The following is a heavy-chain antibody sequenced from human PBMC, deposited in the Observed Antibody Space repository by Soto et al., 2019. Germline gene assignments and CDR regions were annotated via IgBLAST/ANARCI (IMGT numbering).Heavy chain of an antibody. CDR3: AKDQYCSGGSCYYPAPGAFDI. J-gene: IGHJ3*02. Sequence: EVQLLESGGGLVQPGGSLRLSCAASGFTFSSYAMSWVRQAPGKGLEWVSAISGSGGSTYYADSVKGRFTISRDNSKNTLYLQMNSLRAEDTAVYYCAKDQYCSGGSCYYPAPGAFDIWGQGTMVTVSS. CDR1: GFTFSSYA. D-gene: IGHD2-15*01. V-gene: IGHV3-23*01. CDR2: ISGSGGST.